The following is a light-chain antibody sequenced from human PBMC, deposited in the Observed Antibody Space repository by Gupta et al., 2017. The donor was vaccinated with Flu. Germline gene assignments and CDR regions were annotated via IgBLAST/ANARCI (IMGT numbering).Light chain of an antibody. V-gene: IGKV1-39*01. CDR2: GAS. CDR1: QTVGSS. Sequence: DTQMTQSPSSLSASVGDMVTIACRTSQTVGSSLNWYQQKPGKAPKLLIYGASTLHSGVPSRFSGSGSETDFILTISSLQPDDSALYFCQQSDRAPSTFGHGTKVEIK. J-gene: IGKJ3*01. CDR3: QQSDRAPST.